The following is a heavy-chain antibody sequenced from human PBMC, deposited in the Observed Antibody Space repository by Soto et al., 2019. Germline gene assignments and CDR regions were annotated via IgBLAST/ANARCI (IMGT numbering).Heavy chain of an antibody. V-gene: IGHV4-30-4*01. CDR3: ARGRYCLTGRCFPNWFDS. J-gene: IGHJ5*01. Sequence: SETLSLTCSVSGDSITSVDYFWAWIRQPPGQALEYIGYIYKSATTYYNPSFESRVAISLDTSKSQFSLNVTSVTAADTAVYFCARGRYCLTGRCFPNWFDSWGQGTLVTVSS. CDR1: GDSITSVDYF. D-gene: IGHD2-15*01. CDR2: IYKSATT.